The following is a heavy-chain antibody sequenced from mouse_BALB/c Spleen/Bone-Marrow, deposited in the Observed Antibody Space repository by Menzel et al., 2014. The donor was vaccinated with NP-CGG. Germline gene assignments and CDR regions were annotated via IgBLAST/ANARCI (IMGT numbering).Heavy chain of an antibody. V-gene: IGHV1-80*01. CDR3: ARRDGSTYYYAMDY. Sequence: VQLQESGAELVRPGSSVKISCKASGYAFSNYWMNWVKQRPGQGLEWIGQIYPGDGDTNYNGKFKGKATLTADKSSSTAYMQLSRLTSEDSAVYFCARRDGSTYYYAMDYWGQGTSVTVSS. J-gene: IGHJ4*01. D-gene: IGHD1-1*01. CDR2: IYPGDGDT. CDR1: GYAFSNYW.